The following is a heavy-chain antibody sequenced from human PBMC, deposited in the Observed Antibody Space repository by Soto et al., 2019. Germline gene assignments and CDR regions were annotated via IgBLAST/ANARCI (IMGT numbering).Heavy chain of an antibody. CDR3: ARDVRKSSGYNWFDP. CDR2: IYYSGST. Sequence: SETLSLTCTVSGGSISSGGYYWSWIRQHPGKGLEWIGYIYYSGSTYYNPSLKSRVTISVDTSKNQFSLKLSSVTAADTAVYYCARDVRKSSGYNWFDPWGQGTLVTVSS. J-gene: IGHJ5*02. V-gene: IGHV4-31*03. CDR1: GGSISSGGYY. D-gene: IGHD3-22*01.